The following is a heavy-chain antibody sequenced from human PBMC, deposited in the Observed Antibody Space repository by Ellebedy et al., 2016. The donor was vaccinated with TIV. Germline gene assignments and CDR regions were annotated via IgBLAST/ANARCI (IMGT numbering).Heavy chain of an antibody. J-gene: IGHJ3*02. CDR2: IKQDGSEK. V-gene: IGHV3-7*03. D-gene: IGHD6-19*01. CDR3: ARVGSGWYHADAFDI. Sequence: GGSLRLSCAASGFTFSSYWMSWVRQAPGKGLEWVANIKQDGSEKYYVDSVKGRFTISRDNAKNSLYLQMNSLRAEDTAVYYCARVGSGWYHADAFDIWGQGTMVTVSS. CDR1: GFTFSSYW.